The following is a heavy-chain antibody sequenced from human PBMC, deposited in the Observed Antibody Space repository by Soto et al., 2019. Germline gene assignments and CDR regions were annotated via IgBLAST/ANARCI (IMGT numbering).Heavy chain of an antibody. CDR3: ARATAMVTVDY. CDR2: IKYDGSEK. D-gene: IGHD5-18*01. J-gene: IGHJ4*02. V-gene: IGHV3-7*01. CDR1: GFTFSTYW. Sequence: EVQLVESGGGLVQPGGSLRLSCAASGFTFSTYWMNWVRQAPGKGLEWVANIKYDGSEKYYVDSVKGRFTISRDNAKNSRFLQLNSLRAGDAAVYYCARATAMVTVDYWGQGALVTVSS.